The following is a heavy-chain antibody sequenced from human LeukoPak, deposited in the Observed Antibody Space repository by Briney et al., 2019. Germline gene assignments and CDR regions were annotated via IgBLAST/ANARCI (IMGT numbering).Heavy chain of an antibody. Sequence: SETLSLTCTASGGSISSGSYYWSWIRQPAGKGLEWIGCIYTSGSTNYNPSLKSRVTISVDTSKNQFSLKLSSVTAADTAVYYCAREVIGSPFDYWGQGTLVTVSS. CDR3: AREVIGSPFDY. J-gene: IGHJ4*02. CDR2: IYTSGST. CDR1: GGSISSGSYY. D-gene: IGHD2/OR15-2a*01. V-gene: IGHV4-61*02.